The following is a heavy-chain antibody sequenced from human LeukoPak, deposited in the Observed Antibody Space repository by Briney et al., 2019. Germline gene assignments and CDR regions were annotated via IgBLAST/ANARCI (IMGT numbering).Heavy chain of an antibody. Sequence: SSVKVSCKAFGYTFTDYHMHGVRQAPGQGLEWMGWINPNSGDTNYAQKFQGRVTMTRDTTISTAYMELSRLRSDDTAVFYCATLMAHLDYWGQGTLVTVSS. J-gene: IGHJ4*02. V-gene: IGHV1-2*02. CDR2: INPNSGDT. CDR3: ATLMAHLDY. D-gene: IGHD2-8*01. CDR1: GYTFTDYH.